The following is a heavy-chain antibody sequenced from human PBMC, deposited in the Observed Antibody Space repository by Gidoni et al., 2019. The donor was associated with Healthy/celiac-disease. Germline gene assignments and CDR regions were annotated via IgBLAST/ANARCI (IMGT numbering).Heavy chain of an antibody. CDR1: GFTFRSYG. CDR2: IWYDGSNK. J-gene: IGHJ6*02. V-gene: IGHV3-33*01. CDR3: ARLELLSPSEYGMDV. Sequence: QLQLVESGGGVVQPGRSLRLSCAAPGFTFRSYGMHWVRQAPGKGLEWVAVIWYDGSNKYYADSVKGRFTISRDNSKNTLYLQMNSLRAEDTAVYYCARLELLSPSEYGMDVWGQGTTVTVSS. D-gene: IGHD1-7*01.